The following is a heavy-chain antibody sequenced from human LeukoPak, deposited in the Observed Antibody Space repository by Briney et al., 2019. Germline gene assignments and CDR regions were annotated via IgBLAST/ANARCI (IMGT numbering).Heavy chain of an antibody. Sequence: GGSLRLSCAASGFTFNTYAMSWVRQAPGKGLEWVSSNSGSGGSTYYADSVEGRFAISRDNSKNTLYLQMNSLRAEDTAVYYCAKRGLGDREAFDIWGQGTLVTVSS. CDR1: GFTFNTYA. CDR2: NSGSGGST. J-gene: IGHJ3*02. CDR3: AKRGLGDREAFDI. V-gene: IGHV3-23*01. D-gene: IGHD2-21*02.